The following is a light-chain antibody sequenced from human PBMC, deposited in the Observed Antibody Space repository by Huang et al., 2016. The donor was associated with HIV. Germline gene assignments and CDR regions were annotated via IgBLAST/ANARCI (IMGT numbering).Light chain of an antibody. CDR1: QNINTY. CDR2: SAS. V-gene: IGKV1-39*01. J-gene: IGKJ5*01. Sequence: DILLTQSPSSLSASVGDRVTITCRASQNINTYLNWYQQKPGKAPNLLIHSASTLQTGVPSRFSVSGSGTDFTLTVNNLQPEDSATYYCQQGYSALITFGQGTRL. CDR3: QQGYSALIT.